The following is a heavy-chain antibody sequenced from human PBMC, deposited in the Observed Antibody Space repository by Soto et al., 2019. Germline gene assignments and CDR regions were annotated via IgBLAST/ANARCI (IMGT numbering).Heavy chain of an antibody. V-gene: IGHV4-59*01. D-gene: IGHD4-17*01. J-gene: IGHJ4*02. CDR3: ARGTVTTRLFAY. CDR2: IYYSGST. CDR1: GGSISSYY. Sequence: PSETLSLSCTVSGGSISSYYWSWIRQPPGKGLEWIGYIYYSGSTNYNPSLKSRVTISVDTSKNQFSLKLSSVTAADTAVYYCARGTVTTRLFAYWGQGTLVTVSS.